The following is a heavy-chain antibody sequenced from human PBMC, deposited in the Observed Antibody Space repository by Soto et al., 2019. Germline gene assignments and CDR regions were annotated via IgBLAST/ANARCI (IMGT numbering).Heavy chain of an antibody. D-gene: IGHD2-2*01. J-gene: IGHJ4*02. CDR2: ISKSDYT. V-gene: IGHV3-21*01. Sequence: PGGSLRRSCTVSGFAFNNYGINWVRQAPGKGLEWVSSISKSDYTYYSDSVKGRFAISRENAKSSVSLQMNTLRVEDTAVYYCAREDSIIIPAGSDCWRQGTLVTVSS. CDR3: AREDSIIIPAGSDC. CDR1: GFAFNNYG.